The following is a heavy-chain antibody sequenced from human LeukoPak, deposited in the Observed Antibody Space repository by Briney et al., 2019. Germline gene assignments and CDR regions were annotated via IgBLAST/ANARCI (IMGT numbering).Heavy chain of an antibody. J-gene: IGHJ4*02. CDR2: IKPDGSEI. V-gene: IGHV3-7*03. CDR3: AGGRRYAPYY. Sequence: GGSLRLSCAASGFTFSSYWMSWVRQAPEKGLEWVAKIKPDGSEIYHVDSVQGRFTISRDNAKNSLYLQMNSLRAEDTAVYYCAGGRRYAPYYWGQGTLVTVSS. D-gene: IGHD1-1*01. CDR1: GFTFSSYW.